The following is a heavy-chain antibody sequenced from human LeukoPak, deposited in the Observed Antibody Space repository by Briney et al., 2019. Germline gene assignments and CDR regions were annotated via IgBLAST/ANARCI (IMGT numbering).Heavy chain of an antibody. Sequence: ASVKVSCKASGYTFTSYGISWVRQAPGQGLEWMGWISAYNGNTNYARKLQGRVTMTTDTSTSTAYMELRSLRSDDTAVYYCARVRTDFWSGYQAYFDYWGQGTLVTVSS. V-gene: IGHV1-18*01. CDR2: ISAYNGNT. CDR3: ARVRTDFWSGYQAYFDY. CDR1: GYTFTSYG. J-gene: IGHJ4*02. D-gene: IGHD3-3*01.